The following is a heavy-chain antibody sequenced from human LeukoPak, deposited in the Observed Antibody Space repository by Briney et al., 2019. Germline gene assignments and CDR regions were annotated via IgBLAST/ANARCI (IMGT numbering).Heavy chain of an antibody. Sequence: SVKVSCKASGGTFSSRALSWVRQAPGQGLEWMGRIIPIVGRTHYAQKFQGRVTITADKSTTAYMELNNLNYEDTAVYYCARGGGSGGDGLDVWGQGTTVIVSS. J-gene: IGHJ6*02. CDR3: ARGGGSGGDGLDV. CDR2: IIPIVGRT. CDR1: GGTFSSRA. D-gene: IGHD6-25*01. V-gene: IGHV1-69*04.